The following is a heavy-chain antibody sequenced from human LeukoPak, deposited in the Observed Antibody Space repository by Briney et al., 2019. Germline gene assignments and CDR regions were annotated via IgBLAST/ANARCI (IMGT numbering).Heavy chain of an antibody. V-gene: IGHV3-7*01. J-gene: IGHJ4*02. CDR3: ARDRGWGLRFLDY. Sequence: GGSLRLSCAASGFTFSTYWMTWVRQAPGKGLEWVANIKQDGSEKYYVDSVKGRFTISRDNAKNSLYLQMNSLRAEDTAVYYCARDRGWGLRFLDYWGQGTLVTVSS. CDR2: IKQDGSEK. D-gene: IGHD1-26*01. CDR1: GFTFSTYW.